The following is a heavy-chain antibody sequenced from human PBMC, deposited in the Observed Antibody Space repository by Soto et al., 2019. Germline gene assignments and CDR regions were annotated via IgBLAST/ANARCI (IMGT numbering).Heavy chain of an antibody. D-gene: IGHD2-8*02. V-gene: IGHV4-4*02. Sequence: EGLSLLCTVSGASIGSGGWWSWVRQPPGKGLEWIAEIFHDGNTNYSPSLKSRVTISVDKSQNQFSLNVYSVTAADTAVYYCARHEGWTGPDQWGQGTPVTVSS. CDR2: IFHDGNT. CDR1: GASIGSGGW. CDR3: ARHEGWTGPDQ. J-gene: IGHJ5*02.